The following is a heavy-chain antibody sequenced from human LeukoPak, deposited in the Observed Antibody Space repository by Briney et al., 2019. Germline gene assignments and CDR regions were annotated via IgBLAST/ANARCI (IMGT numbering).Heavy chain of an antibody. V-gene: IGHV3-21*05. Sequence: GGSLRLSCAASGFTVSSNYMSWVRQAPGKGLEWVSYISSSSSYIYYADSVKGRFTVSRDNSKNTLYLQMNSLRAEDTAVYYCAKDRSRGSYYDGDTDYWGQGTLVTVSS. D-gene: IGHD1-26*01. CDR3: AKDRSRGSYYDGDTDY. J-gene: IGHJ4*02. CDR2: ISSSSSYI. CDR1: GFTVSSNY.